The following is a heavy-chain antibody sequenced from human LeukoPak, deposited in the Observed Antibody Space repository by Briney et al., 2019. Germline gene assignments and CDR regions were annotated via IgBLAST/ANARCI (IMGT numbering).Heavy chain of an antibody. CDR3: ARQGYLVRGVVDY. V-gene: IGHV4-59*08. CDR2: IYYSGST. CDR1: GGSISSYY. D-gene: IGHD3-10*01. Sequence: SETLSLTCTVSGGSISSYYWSWIRQPPGKGLEWIGYIYYSGSTNYNPSLKSRVTISVDTSKNQFSLKLSSVTAADTAVYYCARQGYLVRGVVDYWGQGTLVTVSS. J-gene: IGHJ4*02.